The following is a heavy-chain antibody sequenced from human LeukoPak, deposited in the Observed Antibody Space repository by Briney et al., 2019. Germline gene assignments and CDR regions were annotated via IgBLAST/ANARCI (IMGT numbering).Heavy chain of an antibody. V-gene: IGHV3-53*01. J-gene: IGHJ6*02. CDR3: AREVVSSSWPYYGMDL. CDR2: IYSGGST. D-gene: IGHD6-13*01. Sequence: GGSLRLSCEASGFTVSSNYMSWVRQAPGKGLECVSVIYSGGSTYYADSVKGRFTISRDNSKNTVYLQMNTLRVEDTAVYYCAREVVSSSWPYYGMDLWGQGTTVTVSS. CDR1: GFTVSSNY.